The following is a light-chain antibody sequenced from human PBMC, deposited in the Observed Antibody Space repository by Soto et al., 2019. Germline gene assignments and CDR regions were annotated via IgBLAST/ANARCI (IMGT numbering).Light chain of an antibody. CDR3: QQWRT. V-gene: IGKV3-20*01. J-gene: IGKJ1*01. CDR2: GAS. CDR1: QSVSNSN. Sequence: EIVLTQSPGTQSLSPGERATLSCRASQSVSNSNLAWYQQKPGQAPRLLIYGASSRAAGIPDRFSGSGSGTDFTLTISRLEPEDFAVYYCQQWRTFGQGTKVEIK.